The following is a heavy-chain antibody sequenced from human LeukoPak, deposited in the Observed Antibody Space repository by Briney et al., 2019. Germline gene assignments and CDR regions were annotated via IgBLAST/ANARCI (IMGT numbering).Heavy chain of an antibody. V-gene: IGHV3-23*01. CDR1: GFTFSSSA. J-gene: IGHJ4*02. Sequence: GGSLRLSCAASGFTFSSSAMSWVRQAPGKGLEWVSAISGSGGSTYYADSVKGRFTISRDNSKNTLYLQMNSLRAEDTAVYYCAKDHRPGIAAAGTGGFDYWGQGTLVTVSS. D-gene: IGHD6-13*01. CDR2: ISGSGGST. CDR3: AKDHRPGIAAAGTGGFDY.